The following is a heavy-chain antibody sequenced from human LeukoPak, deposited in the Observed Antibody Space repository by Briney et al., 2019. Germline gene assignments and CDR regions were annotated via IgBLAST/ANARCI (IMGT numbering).Heavy chain of an antibody. V-gene: IGHV1-2*06. CDR3: ARMRGGDPQYYYDSSGYGP. CDR2: INPNCGGT. D-gene: IGHD3-22*01. Sequence: ASVKVSCKASGYTFTGYYMHWVRQAPGQGLEWMGRINPNCGGTNYAQKFQGRVTMTRDTSISTAYMELSRLRSDDTAVYYCARMRGGDPQYYYDSSGYGPWGQGTLVTVSS. CDR1: GYTFTGYY. J-gene: IGHJ5*02.